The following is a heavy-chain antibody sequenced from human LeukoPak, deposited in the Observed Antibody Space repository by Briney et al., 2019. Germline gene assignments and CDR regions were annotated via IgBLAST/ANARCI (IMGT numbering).Heavy chain of an antibody. J-gene: IGHJ4*02. D-gene: IGHD1-14*01. CDR3: AKEQYPGYFDF. V-gene: IGHV3-30*02. CDR1: GFIFSGSS. Sequence: PGGSLRLSCAASGFIFSGSSMHWVRQAPGKGLEWVCFIRFDATNKYYADSVKGRFTISRDNSNNTLYLQLNNVRTEDPATYFCAKEQYPGYFDFWGQGTLVTVSA. CDR2: IRFDATNK.